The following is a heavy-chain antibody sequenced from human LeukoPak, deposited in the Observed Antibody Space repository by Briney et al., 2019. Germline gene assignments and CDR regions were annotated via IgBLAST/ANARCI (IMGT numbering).Heavy chain of an antibody. CDR3: ASPGATSKFDY. V-gene: IGHV3-74*01. J-gene: IGHJ4*02. CDR2: INSDGSST. CDR1: GFTFSSNW. D-gene: IGHD1-26*01. Sequence: GWSLRLSCVASGFTFSSNWMHWVRQAPGKGLVWVSRINSDGSSTSYADSVKGRFTISRDNAENTLYLQMNSLRAEDTAVYFCASPGATSKFDYWGQGTQVTVSS.